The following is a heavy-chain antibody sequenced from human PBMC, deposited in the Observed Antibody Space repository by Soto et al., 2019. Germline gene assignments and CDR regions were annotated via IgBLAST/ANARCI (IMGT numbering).Heavy chain of an antibody. D-gene: IGHD2-2*01. CDR2: ISGSGATI. V-gene: IGHV3-48*01. CDR3: ASPPRVHAVDL. Sequence: VELVESGGDLVQPGGSLRLTCTASSFLFSSYTMNWVRQAPGKGLEWIAYISGSGATIHYADSVKGRFTISRDNAKKSLYLQMDSLRVNDTAVYYCASPPRVHAVDLWGQGTLVAVSS. CDR1: SFLFSSYT. J-gene: IGHJ3*01.